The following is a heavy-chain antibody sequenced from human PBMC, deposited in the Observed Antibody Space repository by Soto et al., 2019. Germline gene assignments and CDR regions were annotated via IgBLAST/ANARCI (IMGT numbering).Heavy chain of an antibody. CDR3: ARGGLTVDALPCDY. Sequence: QVQLVESGGGVVQPGQSLRLSCVASGFTFSSYGMDWVRQAPGKGLEWVAIIWNDGTNQYYGDSVKGRFFISRDNGKNTVSLQINNLRVEHTALYYSARGGLTVDALPCDYWRQGTRVTVSS. J-gene: IGHJ4*02. D-gene: IGHD5-12*01. CDR1: GFTFSSYG. V-gene: IGHV3-33*01. CDR2: IWNDGTNQ.